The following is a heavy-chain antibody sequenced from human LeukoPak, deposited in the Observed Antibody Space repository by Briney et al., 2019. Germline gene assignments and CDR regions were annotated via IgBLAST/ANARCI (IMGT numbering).Heavy chain of an antibody. CDR2: IYYSGTT. CDR3: VRGGRLWNLDY. Sequence: PSETLSLTCSLSGGSVSSATYYGGWVRQPPGKGLEWIGTIYYSGTTYFNLSLKSRITISLDKSRSQVSLKMTSITAADTAVYSCVRGGRLWNLDYWGQGTLVTVSS. J-gene: IGHJ4*02. CDR1: GGSVSSATYY. V-gene: IGHV4-39*07. D-gene: IGHD4/OR15-4a*01.